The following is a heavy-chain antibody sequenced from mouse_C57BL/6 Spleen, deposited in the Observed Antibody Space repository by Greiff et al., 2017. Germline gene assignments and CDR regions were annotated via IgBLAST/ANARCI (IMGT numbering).Heavy chain of an antibody. CDR2: IYPRSGNT. J-gene: IGHJ1*03. Sequence: VPLQQSGAELARPGASVKLSCKASGYTFTSYGISWVKQRPGQGLEWIGAIYPRSGNTYYNEKFKGKATLTADKSSSTAYMELRSLTSEDSAVYFCARMDYYGSSYRYFDVWGTGTTVTVSS. CDR1: GYTFTSYG. V-gene: IGHV1-81*01. D-gene: IGHD1-1*01. CDR3: ARMDYYGSSYRYFDV.